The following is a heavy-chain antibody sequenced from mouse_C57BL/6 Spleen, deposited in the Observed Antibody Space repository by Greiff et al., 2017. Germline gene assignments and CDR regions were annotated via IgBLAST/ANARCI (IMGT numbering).Heavy chain of an antibody. CDR3: AREEGTDAMDY. V-gene: IGHV1-81*01. Sequence: QVQLKESGAELARPGASVKLSCKASGYTFTSYGISWVKQRTGQGLEWIGEIYPRSGNTYYNEKFKSKATLTADKSSSTAYMELRSLTSEDSAVYFCAREEGTDAMDYWGQGTSVTVSS. D-gene: IGHD3-3*01. CDR1: GYTFTSYG. J-gene: IGHJ4*01. CDR2: IYPRSGNT.